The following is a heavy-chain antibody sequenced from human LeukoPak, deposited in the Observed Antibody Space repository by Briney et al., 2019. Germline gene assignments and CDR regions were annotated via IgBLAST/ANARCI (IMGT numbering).Heavy chain of an antibody. CDR2: ISGNGGTT. D-gene: IGHD3-22*01. J-gene: IGHJ4*02. Sequence: GGSLRLSCAGSGFTFTSYAMSWVRQAPGKGLEWVSVISGNGGTTYYADSVKGRFSISRDNSKNTLFLQMNSLRDEDTAVYYCAKGTYYYDSSGYYYGPTFDNWGQGTLVTVSS. CDR1: GFTFTSYA. V-gene: IGHV3-23*01. CDR3: AKGTYYYDSSGYYYGPTFDN.